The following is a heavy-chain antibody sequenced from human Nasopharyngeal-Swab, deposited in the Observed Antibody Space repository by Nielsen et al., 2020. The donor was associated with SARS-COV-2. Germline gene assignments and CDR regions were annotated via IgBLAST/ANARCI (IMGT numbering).Heavy chain of an antibody. CDR1: GGSISSYY. CDR2: IYTSGST. V-gene: IGHV4-4*07. CDR3: ARDIGYAGYLDY. Sequence: SETLSFTCTVSGGSISSYYWSWIRQPAGKGLEWIGRIYTSGSTNYNPSLKSRVTISVDTSKNQFSLKLSSVTAADTAVYYCARDIGYAGYLDYWGQGTLVTVSS. D-gene: IGHD3-9*01. J-gene: IGHJ4*02.